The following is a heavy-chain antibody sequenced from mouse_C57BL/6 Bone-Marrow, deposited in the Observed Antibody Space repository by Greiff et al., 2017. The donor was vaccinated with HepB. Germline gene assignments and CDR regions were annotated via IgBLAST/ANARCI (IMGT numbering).Heavy chain of an antibody. V-gene: IGHV14-4*01. Sequence: VQLQQSGAELVRPGASVKLSCTASGFNIKDDYMHWVKQRPEQGLEWIGWIDPENGDTEYASKFQGKATITADTSSNTAYLQLSSLTSEDTAVYYCTTPLVFYAMDYWGQGTSVTVSS. CDR3: TTPLVFYAMDY. J-gene: IGHJ4*01. CDR2: IDPENGDT. CDR1: GFNIKDDY.